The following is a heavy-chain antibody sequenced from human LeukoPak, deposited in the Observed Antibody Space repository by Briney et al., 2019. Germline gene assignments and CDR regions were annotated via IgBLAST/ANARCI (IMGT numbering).Heavy chain of an antibody. J-gene: IGHJ4*02. CDR3: AKLQIAAAGNGFGSNFDY. D-gene: IGHD6-13*01. CDR2: ISGSGGST. V-gene: IGHV3-23*01. Sequence: GGSLRLSCAASGFTFSSYAMSWVRQAPGKGLEWVSAISGSGGSTYYADSVKGRFTISRDNSKNTLYLQMNSLRAEDTAVYYCAKLQIAAAGNGFGSNFDYWGQGTLVTVSS. CDR1: GFTFSSYA.